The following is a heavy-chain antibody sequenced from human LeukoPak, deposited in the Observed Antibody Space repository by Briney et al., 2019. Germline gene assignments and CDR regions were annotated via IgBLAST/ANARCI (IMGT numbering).Heavy chain of an antibody. CDR3: AKPHTPYCSGATCYHFDF. J-gene: IGHJ5*01. Sequence: GGSLRLSCAPSGLTFSSYAMSWVRQAPGKGLEWVSHINNNGGSTSNTDSVKGTFTISRDNSKNTLYVQLTSLRADDTAVYYCAKPHTPYCSGATCYHFDFWGQGTLVTVSS. CDR2: INNNGGST. D-gene: IGHD2-15*01. V-gene: IGHV3-23*05. CDR1: GLTFSSYA.